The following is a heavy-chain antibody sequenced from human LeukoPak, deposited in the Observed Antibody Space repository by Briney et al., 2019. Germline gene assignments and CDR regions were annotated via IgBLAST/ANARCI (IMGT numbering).Heavy chain of an antibody. Sequence: SETLSLTCTVSGGSISSGGYYCSWIRQHPGKGLEWIGYIYYSGSTYYNPSLKSRVTISVDTSKNQFSLKLSSVTAADTAVYYCARTYYYDSSGYYPDYFDYWGQGTLVTVSS. D-gene: IGHD3-22*01. J-gene: IGHJ4*02. CDR2: IYYSGST. CDR3: ARTYYYDSSGYYPDYFDY. CDR1: GGSISSGGYY. V-gene: IGHV4-30-4*08.